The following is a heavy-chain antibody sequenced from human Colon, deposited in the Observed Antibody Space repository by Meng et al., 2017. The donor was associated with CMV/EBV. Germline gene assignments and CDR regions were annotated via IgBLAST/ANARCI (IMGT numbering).Heavy chain of an antibody. V-gene: IGHV3-15*01. CDR3: TTELPPYCSGGSCYSESTPFDY. D-gene: IGHD2-15*01. CDR1: GFTFSSYW. CDR2: IKSKTDGGTT. Sequence: GESLKISCAASGFTFSSYWMSWVRQAPGKGLEWVGRIKSKTDGGTTDYAAPVKGRFTISRDDSKNTLYLQMNSLKTEDTAVYYCTTELPPYCSGGSCYSESTPFDYWGQGTLVTVSS. J-gene: IGHJ4*02.